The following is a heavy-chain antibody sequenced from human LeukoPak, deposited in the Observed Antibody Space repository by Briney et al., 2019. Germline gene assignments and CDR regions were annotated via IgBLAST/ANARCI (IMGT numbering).Heavy chain of an antibody. D-gene: IGHD5-24*01. V-gene: IGHV1-2*02. J-gene: IGHJ4*02. CDR3: ARVRDGNTVDFDY. Sequence: ASVRVSCKASGYTFTGYYMYWVRQAPGQGLEWMGWISPNSGDTHYAQKFQDRVTMTRDTSISTAYMELSRLRSDDTAVYYCARVRDGNTVDFDYWGQGTLVTVSS. CDR1: GYTFTGYY. CDR2: ISPNSGDT.